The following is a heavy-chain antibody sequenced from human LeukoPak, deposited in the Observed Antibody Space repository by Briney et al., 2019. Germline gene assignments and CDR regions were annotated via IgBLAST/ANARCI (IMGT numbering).Heavy chain of an antibody. CDR3: ARDFGIAAAETYFDY. CDR1: GYTFTGYY. CDR2: INPNSGGT. V-gene: IGHV1-2*02. Sequence: ASVKVSCKASGYTFTGYYMHWVRQAPGQGLEWMGWINPNSGGTNYAEKFQGRVTMTRDTSISTAYMELSRLTSEDTAVYYCARDFGIAAAETYFDYWGQGTLVTVSS. D-gene: IGHD6-13*01. J-gene: IGHJ4*02.